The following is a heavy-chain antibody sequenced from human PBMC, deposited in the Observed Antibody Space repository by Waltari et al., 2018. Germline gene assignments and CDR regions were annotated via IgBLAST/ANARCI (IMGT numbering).Heavy chain of an antibody. CDR3: ARVPPDGSPRRVHGAFEI. CDR2: IYYSGGT. Sequence: QLQLQESGPGLVKPSETLSLTCTVSGGSISSSSYYWGWIRQPPGKGLAWIGSIYYSGGTYDNPSRKGRVTIAVDASKRQVALKLRCGTAADAAVYYCARVPPDGSPRRVHGAFEIWGQGTMVTVSS. J-gene: IGHJ3*02. D-gene: IGHD3-10*01. V-gene: IGHV4-39*07. CDR1: GGSISSSSYY.